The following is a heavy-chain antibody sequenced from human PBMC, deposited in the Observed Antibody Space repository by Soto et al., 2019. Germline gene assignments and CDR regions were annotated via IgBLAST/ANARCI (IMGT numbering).Heavy chain of an antibody. CDR2: IIPIFGTA. D-gene: IGHD4-17*01. CDR3: AGGTDYGGTLYGMDV. J-gene: IGHJ6*02. CDR1: GGTFSSYA. V-gene: IGHV1-69*13. Sequence: SVKVSCKASGGTFSSYAISWVRQAPGQGLEWMGGIIPIFGTANYAQKFQGRVTITADESTSTAYMELSSLRSEDTAVYYCAGGTDYGGTLYGMDVWGQGTTVTVSS.